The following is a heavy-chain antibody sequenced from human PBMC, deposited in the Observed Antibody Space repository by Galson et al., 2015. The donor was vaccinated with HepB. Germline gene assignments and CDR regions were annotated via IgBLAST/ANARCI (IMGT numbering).Heavy chain of an antibody. CDR1: GFSFSNYA. V-gene: IGHV3-23*01. CDR3: ARDPLYYGSGSYYAFDI. Sequence: SLRLSCAASGFSFSNYAMSWVRQAPGKGLAWVSAISDGGGLTYYADSVKGRFTVSRDNSYTTLYLQMNSLRAEDTALYYCARDPLYYGSGSYYAFDIWGQGTMVTVSS. CDR2: ISDGGGLT. D-gene: IGHD3-10*01. J-gene: IGHJ3*02.